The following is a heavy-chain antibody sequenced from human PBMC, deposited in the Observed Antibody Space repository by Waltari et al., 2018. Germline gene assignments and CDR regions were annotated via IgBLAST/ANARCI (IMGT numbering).Heavy chain of an antibody. D-gene: IGHD1-26*01. J-gene: IGHJ4*02. Sequence: QVQLVQSGAEVKKPGASVKVSCKASGYTFTSYGISWVRQAPGQGLEWMGWYSAYNGNTNQAQKHQGRVTMTTDTSTSTAYMELRSLRSDDTAVYYCARDRGSIVGASEFDYWGQGTLVTVSS. CDR3: ARDRGSIVGASEFDY. V-gene: IGHV1-18*01. CDR1: GYTFTSYG. CDR2: YSAYNGNT.